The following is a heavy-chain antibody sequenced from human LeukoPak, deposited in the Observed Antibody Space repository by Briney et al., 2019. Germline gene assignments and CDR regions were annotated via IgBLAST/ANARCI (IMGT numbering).Heavy chain of an antibody. V-gene: IGHV1-2*04. CDR2: INPNSGGT. CDR3: AATVTGYSTKFDY. D-gene: IGHD6-13*01. Sequence: SVRVSCKASDYTFTGYNMPWLRQPPGQGLRGLGWINPNSGGTNYAQKFQGWVTMTRDTSISTAYMELSRLRSDDTAVYYCAATVTGYSTKFDYWGQGTLVTVSS. CDR1: DYTFTGYN. J-gene: IGHJ4*02.